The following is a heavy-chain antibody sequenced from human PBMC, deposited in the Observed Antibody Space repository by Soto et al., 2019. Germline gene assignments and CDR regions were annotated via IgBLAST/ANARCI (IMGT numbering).Heavy chain of an antibody. CDR2: IYFSGTT. V-gene: IGHV4-31*03. D-gene: IGHD3-22*01. J-gene: IGHJ5*02. Sequence: SETLSLTCTVSGGSISSGDYYWSWIRQHPGKGLEWIGTIYFSGTTYYNPSLKSRVTISVDTSKSQFSLKLSSVTAADTAVYYCARWDRSGFSYWLDTWGQGTLVTVS. CDR3: ARWDRSGFSYWLDT. CDR1: GGSISSGDYY.